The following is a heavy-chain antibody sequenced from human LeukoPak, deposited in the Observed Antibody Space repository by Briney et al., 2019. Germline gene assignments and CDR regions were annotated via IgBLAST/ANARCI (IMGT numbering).Heavy chain of an antibody. CDR3: VRDWLIKSNIDCFDP. CDR2: VSTYNGDT. V-gene: IGHV1-18*01. Sequence: ASVKVSCNTSGYTFSSYGISWVRQAPGQGLEWMGWVSTYNGDTNYAQKLQGRFTMTADTSTSTAYMELRSLRSDDTAVYYCVRDWLIKSNIDCFDPWGQGTLVTVSS. CDR1: GYTFSSYG. D-gene: IGHD6-19*01. J-gene: IGHJ5*02.